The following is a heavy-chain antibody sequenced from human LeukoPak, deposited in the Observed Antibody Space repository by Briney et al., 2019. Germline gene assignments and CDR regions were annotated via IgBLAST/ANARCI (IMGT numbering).Heavy chain of an antibody. CDR2: IYHSGST. CDR3: ARDSSGHAVDF. V-gene: IGHV4-38-2*02. D-gene: IGHD6-19*01. Sequence: SETLSLTCTVSTYSISSGYYWGWIRQPPGKGLEWLGYIYHSGSTYYNPSLKSRVSISVDRSKNQFSLRLSSVTAADTAVYHCARDSSGHAVDFWGQGTLVTVSS. J-gene: IGHJ4*02. CDR1: TYSISSGYY.